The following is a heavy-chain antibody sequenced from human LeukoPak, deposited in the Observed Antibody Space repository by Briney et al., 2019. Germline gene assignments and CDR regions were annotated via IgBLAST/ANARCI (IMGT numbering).Heavy chain of an antibody. CDR2: IYYSGST. CDR3: ASLNYYGSGSQNPPFDY. J-gene: IGHJ4*02. V-gene: IGHV4-59*08. Sequence: PSETLSLTCTVSGGSISSYYWSWIRQPPGKGLEWIGYIYYSGSTNYNPSLKSRVTISVDTSKNQFSLKLSSVTAADTAVYYCASLNYYGSGSQNPPFDYWGQGTLVTVSS. CDR1: GGSISSYY. D-gene: IGHD3-10*01.